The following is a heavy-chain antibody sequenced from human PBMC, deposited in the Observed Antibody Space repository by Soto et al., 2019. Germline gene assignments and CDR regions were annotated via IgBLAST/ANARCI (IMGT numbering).Heavy chain of an antibody. V-gene: IGHV1-46*03. J-gene: IGHJ5*02. CDR3: ARDLLPLIRINWFDP. CDR2: INPSGGST. CDR1: GYTFTSYY. Sequence: QVQLVQSGAEVKKPGASVKVSCMASGYTFTSYYMHWVRQAPGQGLEWMGIINPSGGSTSYAQKFQGRVTMTRDTYTSTVYMELSSRRSKDTAVYYCARDLLPLIRINWFDPWVQGTLVTVSS.